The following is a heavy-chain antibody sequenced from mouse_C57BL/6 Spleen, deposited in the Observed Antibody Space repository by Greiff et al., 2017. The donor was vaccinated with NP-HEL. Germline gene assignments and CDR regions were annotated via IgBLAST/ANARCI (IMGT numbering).Heavy chain of an antibody. J-gene: IGHJ2*01. CDR2: IYPGSGNA. V-gene: IGHV1-66*01. D-gene: IGHD2-1*01. CDR1: GYSFTSYY. CDR3: ARGGYGNLFDY. Sequence: VQLQQSGPELVKPGASVKISCKASGYSFTSYYIHWVKQRPGQGLEWIGWIYPGSGNAKYNEKFKGKATLTADTSSSTAYMQLSSLTSEDSAVYYCARGGYGNLFDYWGQGTTLTVSS.